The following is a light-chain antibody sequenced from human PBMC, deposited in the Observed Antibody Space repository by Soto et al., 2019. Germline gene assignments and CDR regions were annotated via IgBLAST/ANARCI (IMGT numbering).Light chain of an antibody. CDR2: DGS. Sequence: EIVLTQSPVTLSLSPGDRATLSCRPSQSVSSFLAWYQQKPGQPPRLLIYDGSNRAAGIPARFSGSGSGTDFTLTISSLEPEDFAVYYCQQRTDWPPVYTFGQGTKLEIK. CDR1: QSVSSF. CDR3: QQRTDWPPVYT. V-gene: IGKV3-11*01. J-gene: IGKJ2*01.